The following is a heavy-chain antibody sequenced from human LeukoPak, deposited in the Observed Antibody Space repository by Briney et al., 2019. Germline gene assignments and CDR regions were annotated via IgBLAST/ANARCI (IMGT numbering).Heavy chain of an antibody. CDR3: ARNLWFGESSDAFDM. CDR1: GYSFTGHY. CDR2: INPKSGDT. Sequence: ASVKVSCKASGYSFTGHYMHWVRQAPGQGLEWMGWINPKSGDTNYAQKFQGRVTMTRDTSISTAYMDMSSLRSDDTAVYYCARNLWFGESSDAFDMWGQGTMVTVSS. D-gene: IGHD3-10*01. J-gene: IGHJ3*02. V-gene: IGHV1-2*02.